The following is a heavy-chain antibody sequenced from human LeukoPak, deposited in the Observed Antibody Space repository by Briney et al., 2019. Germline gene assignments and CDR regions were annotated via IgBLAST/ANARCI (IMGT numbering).Heavy chain of an antibody. D-gene: IGHD7-27*01. CDR2: IYHSGST. Sequence: SETLSLTCAVSGGSISSSNWWSWVRQPPGKGLEWIGEIYHSGSTNYNPSLKSRVTISVDKSKNQFSLKLSSVTAADTAVYYCATRNWAYDAFDIWGQGTMVTVSS. V-gene: IGHV4-4*02. CDR1: GGSISSSNW. CDR3: ATRNWAYDAFDI. J-gene: IGHJ3*02.